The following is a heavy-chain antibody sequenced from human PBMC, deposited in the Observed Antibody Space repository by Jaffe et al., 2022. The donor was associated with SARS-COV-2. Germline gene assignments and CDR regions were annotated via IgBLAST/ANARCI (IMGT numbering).Heavy chain of an antibody. D-gene: IGHD6-19*01. Sequence: QITLKESGPTLVKPTQTLTLTCTFSGFSLSTSGVGVGWIRQPPGKALEWLALIYWDDDKRYSPSLKSRLTITKDTSKNQVVLTMTNMDPVDTATYYCAHRSTSGWHPWDLGQDAFDIWGQGTMVTVSS. V-gene: IGHV2-5*02. CDR1: GFSLSTSGVG. CDR3: AHRSTSGWHPWDLGQDAFDI. CDR2: IYWDDDK. J-gene: IGHJ3*02.